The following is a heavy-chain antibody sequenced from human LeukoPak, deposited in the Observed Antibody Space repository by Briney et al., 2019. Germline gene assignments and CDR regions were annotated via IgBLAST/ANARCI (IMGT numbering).Heavy chain of an antibody. CDR2: IHLDGRTT. D-gene: IGHD3-16*01. CDR1: GFTFSSYW. Sequence: GGSLRLSCAASGFTFSSYWMHWVRQSPGKGLVWVSRIHLDGRTTNYADSVKGRFTVSRGNAKNILYLQMDSLRPDDTAVYYCARGGSPSDHWGQGTLVTVSS. V-gene: IGHV3-74*01. J-gene: IGHJ4*02. CDR3: ARGGSPSDH.